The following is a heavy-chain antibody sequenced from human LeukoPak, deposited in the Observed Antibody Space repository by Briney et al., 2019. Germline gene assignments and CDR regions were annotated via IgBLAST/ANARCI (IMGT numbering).Heavy chain of an antibody. J-gene: IGHJ4*02. CDR1: GGSIRSYY. Sequence: SETLSLTCIVSGGSIRSYYWSWIRRPPGKGMEWIGYIHYSGSTNYNPSLKSRVTISVDTSKNQFSLRLSSVTAADTAVYYCARSRSRGYSGDFDYWGQGTLVTVSS. V-gene: IGHV4-59*01. CDR3: ARSRSRGYSGDFDY. D-gene: IGHD5-12*01. CDR2: IHYSGST.